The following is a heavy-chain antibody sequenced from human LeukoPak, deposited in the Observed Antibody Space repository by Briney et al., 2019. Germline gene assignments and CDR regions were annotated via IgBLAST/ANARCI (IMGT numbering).Heavy chain of an antibody. CDR3: AREFTMVRGVIKPDLEHAFDI. D-gene: IGHD3-10*01. Sequence: GGSLRLSCAASGFRFANYGMHWVRQAPGKGLEWVAVIWYDGSNKYYVDSVKGRFTISRDNSKNTLFLHMNSLRAEDTAVYYCAREFTMVRGVIKPDLEHAFDIWGQGTMVTVSS. V-gene: IGHV3-33*01. CDR2: IWYDGSNK. J-gene: IGHJ3*02. CDR1: GFRFANYG.